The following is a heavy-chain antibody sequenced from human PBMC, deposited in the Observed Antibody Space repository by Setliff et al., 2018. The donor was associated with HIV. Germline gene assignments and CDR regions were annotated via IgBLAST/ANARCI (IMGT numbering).Heavy chain of an antibody. CDR2: IYHSGGT. CDR3: ARVACSSTSCPRRYAFDM. CDR1: GYSISSGYY. Sequence: SETLSLTCAVSGYSISSGYYWGWIRQPPGRGLEWIGNIYHSGGTHYNPSLRSRVTISVDTSKNQFSLNLSSVTAADTAVYYCARVACSSTSCPRRYAFDMWGQGTMVTVSS. V-gene: IGHV4-38-2*01. D-gene: IGHD2-2*01. J-gene: IGHJ3*02.